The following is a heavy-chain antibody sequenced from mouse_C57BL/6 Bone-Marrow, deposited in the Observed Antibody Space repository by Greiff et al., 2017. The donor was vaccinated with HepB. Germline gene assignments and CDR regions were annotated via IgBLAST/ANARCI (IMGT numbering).Heavy chain of an antibody. Sequence: VQLQQSGAELARPGASVKMSCKASGYTFTSYTMHWVKQRPGQGLEWIGYINPSSGYTKYNQKFKDKATLTAAKSSSTAYMQLSSLTSEDSAVYYCARSGAWFAYWGQGTLVTVSA. CDR2: INPSSGYT. CDR1: GYTFTSYT. J-gene: IGHJ3*01. V-gene: IGHV1-4*01. CDR3: ARSGAWFAY. D-gene: IGHD3-1*01.